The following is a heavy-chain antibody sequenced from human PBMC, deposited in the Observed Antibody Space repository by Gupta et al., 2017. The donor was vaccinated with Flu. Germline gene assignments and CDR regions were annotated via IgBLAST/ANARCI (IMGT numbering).Heavy chain of an antibody. CDR3: AXVGRGGYDDATDV. D-gene: IGHD5-12*01. J-gene: IGHJ6*02. CDR1: ISGYC. V-gene: IGHV4-4*07. Sequence: ISGYCWSWVRQPAGKGLEWIGSIHSSGRNNINPYLKSRVTMSVDTSNNQLSLKVSAVTAAXTXVYYCAXVGRGGYDDATDVWGQGTTVTVS. CDR2: IHSSGRN.